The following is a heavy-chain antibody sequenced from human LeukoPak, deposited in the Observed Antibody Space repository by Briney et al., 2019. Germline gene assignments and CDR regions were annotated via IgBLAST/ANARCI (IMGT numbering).Heavy chain of an antibody. CDR3: ARLISRYYYYGMDV. V-gene: IGHV4-59*08. Sequence: SETLSLTCTVSGGSISSYYWSWIRQPPGKGLEWIGYIYYSGSTNYNPSLKSRVTISVDTSKNQFSLKLSSVTAADTAVYYCARLISRYYYYGMDVWGQGTTVTVSS. CDR2: IYYSGST. D-gene: IGHD2-15*01. CDR1: GGSISSYY. J-gene: IGHJ6*02.